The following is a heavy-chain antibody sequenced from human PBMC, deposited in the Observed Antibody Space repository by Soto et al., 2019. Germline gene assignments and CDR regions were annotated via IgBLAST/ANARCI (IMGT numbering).Heavy chain of an antibody. CDR3: ARVRHCSSTSCSLGYFDY. CDR1: GGSISSYY. V-gene: IGHV4-59*01. J-gene: IGHJ4*02. Sequence: SETLSLTCTVSGGSISSYYWSWIRQPPGKGLEWIGYIYYSGSTNYNPSLKSRVTISVDTSKNQFSLKLSSVTAADTAVYYCARVRHCSSTSCSLGYFDYWGQGTLVTVSS. D-gene: IGHD2-2*01. CDR2: IYYSGST.